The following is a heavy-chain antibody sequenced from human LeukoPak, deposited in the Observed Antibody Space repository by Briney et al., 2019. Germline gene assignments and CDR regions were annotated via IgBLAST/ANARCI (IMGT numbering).Heavy chain of an antibody. V-gene: IGHV4-59*01. Sequence: PSETLSLTCTVSGGSISSYYWSWIRQPPGKGLEWIGYIYYSGSTNYNPSLKSRVTISVDTSKNQFSLKLSSVTAADTAAYYCARDEGWFDYWGQGTLVTVSS. J-gene: IGHJ4*02. CDR1: GGSISSYY. CDR2: IYYSGST. CDR3: ARDEGWFDY.